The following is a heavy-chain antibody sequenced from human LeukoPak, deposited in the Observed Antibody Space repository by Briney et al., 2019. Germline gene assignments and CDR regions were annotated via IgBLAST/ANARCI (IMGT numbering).Heavy chain of an antibody. CDR3: ASYPYYYGMDV. CDR2: IYSGGST. J-gene: IGHJ6*02. CDR1: GFTVSSNY. V-gene: IGHV3-66*01. Sequence: GGSLRLSCAASGFTVSSNYMSLVRQAPGKGLEWVSVIYSGGSTYYADSVKGRFTISRDNSKNTLYLQMNSLRAEDTAVYYCASYPYYYGMDVWGQGTTVTVSS.